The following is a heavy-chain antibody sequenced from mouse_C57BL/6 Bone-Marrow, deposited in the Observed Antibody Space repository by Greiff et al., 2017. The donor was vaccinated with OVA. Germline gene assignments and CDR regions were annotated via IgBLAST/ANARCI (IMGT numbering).Heavy chain of an antibody. D-gene: IGHD1-1*01. CDR2: ISSGGSYT. V-gene: IGHV5-6*01. CDR1: GFTFSSYG. J-gene: IGHJ1*03. CDR3: ARHYYGSSLGYWYFDV. Sequence: EVQRVESGGDLVKPGGSLKLSCAASGFTFSSYGMSWVRQTPDKRLEWVATISSGGSYTYYPDSVKGRFTISRDNAKNTLYLQMSSLKSEDTAMYYCARHYYGSSLGYWYFDVWGTGTTVTVSS.